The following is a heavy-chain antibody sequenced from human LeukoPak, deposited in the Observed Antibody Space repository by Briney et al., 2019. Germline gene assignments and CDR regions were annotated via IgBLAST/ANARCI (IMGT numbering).Heavy chain of an antibody. CDR3: ARLHCSGGTCYPADAFDI. Sequence: GESLRISCKGSGYSFTSYRISWVRRMPGKGLEWMGRIDPSDSYTNYSPSFQGHVTISADKSISTAYLQWSSLKASDTAMYYCARLHCSGGTCYPADAFDIWGQGTMVTVSS. D-gene: IGHD2-15*01. CDR1: GYSFTSYR. CDR2: IDPSDSYT. J-gene: IGHJ3*02. V-gene: IGHV5-10-1*01.